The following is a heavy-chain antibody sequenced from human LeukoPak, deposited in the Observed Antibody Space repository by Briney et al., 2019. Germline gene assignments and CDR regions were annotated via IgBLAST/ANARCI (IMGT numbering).Heavy chain of an antibody. CDR1: GDSSSNSLYY. V-gene: IGHV4-39*07. Sequence: SETLSLTCSVSGDSSSNSLYYWGWVRQPPGRGLEWIGTIDYSGSTYYNPSLKSRATISIDTSKNQFSLTLSPVTAADTAIYYCAREYTLYISGWFIDYWGQGTLVTVSS. J-gene: IGHJ4*02. CDR2: IDYSGST. D-gene: IGHD6-19*01. CDR3: AREYTLYISGWFIDY.